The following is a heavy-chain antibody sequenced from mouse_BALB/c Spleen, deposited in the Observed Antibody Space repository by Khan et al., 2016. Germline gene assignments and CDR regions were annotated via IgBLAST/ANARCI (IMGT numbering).Heavy chain of an antibody. CDR1: GFTFSSYA. J-gene: IGHJ3*01. V-gene: IGHV5-6-5*01. CDR3: TRRGYYDFAY. Sequence: EVELVESGGALVKPGGSLKLSCAASGFTFSSYAMSWVRQTPEKRLEWVATISSGGSTYYLDSVKGRFTISSDNARNILYLQMSSLGSEDTAMYYCTRRGYYDFAYWGQGTLVTVSA. D-gene: IGHD2-4*01. CDR2: ISSGGST.